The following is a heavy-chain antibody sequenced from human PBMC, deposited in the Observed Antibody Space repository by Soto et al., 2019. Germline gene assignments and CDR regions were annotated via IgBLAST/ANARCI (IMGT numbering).Heavy chain of an antibody. D-gene: IGHD3-3*01. J-gene: IGHJ6*03. Sequence: GGSLRLSCAASGFTFGNAWMSWVRQAPGKGLEWVGRIKSKTDGGTTDYAAPLKGRFTISRDDSKNTLYLQMNSLKTEDTAVYYCTTDHRDDFWSGYLGNYYYYYYMDVWGKGTTVTVSS. CDR2: IKSKTDGGTT. CDR3: TTDHRDDFWSGYLGNYYYYYYMDV. CDR1: GFTFGNAW. V-gene: IGHV3-15*01.